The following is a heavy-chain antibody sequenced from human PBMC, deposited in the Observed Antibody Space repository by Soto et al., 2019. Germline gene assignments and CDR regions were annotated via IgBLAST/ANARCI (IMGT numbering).Heavy chain of an antibody. CDR3: ARDDYGDYSQSFDY. J-gene: IGHJ4*02. V-gene: IGHV1-18*01. CDR1: GYTFTSYG. CDR2: ISAYNGNT. Sequence: ASVKVSCTASGYTFTSYGISWVRQAPGQGLEWMGWISAYNGNTNYAQKLQGRVTMTTDTSTSTAYMELRSLRSDDTAVYYCARDDYGDYSQSFDYWGQGTLVTVSS. D-gene: IGHD4-17*01.